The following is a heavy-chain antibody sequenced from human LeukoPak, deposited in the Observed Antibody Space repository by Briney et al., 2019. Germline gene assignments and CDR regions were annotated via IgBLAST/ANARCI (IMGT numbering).Heavy chain of an antibody. D-gene: IGHD3-16*01. J-gene: IGHJ3*02. CDR2: IYSGGST. Sequence: GGSLTLSCVASGLTVSSNSMSWVRQAAGRGREWVSFIYSGGSTYYADSVKGRFTISRDNSKNTLYLQMNSLRADDTAVYYCARDGGFDIWGQGTMVTVSS. CDR1: GLTVSSNS. CDR3: ARDGGFDI. V-gene: IGHV3-53*01.